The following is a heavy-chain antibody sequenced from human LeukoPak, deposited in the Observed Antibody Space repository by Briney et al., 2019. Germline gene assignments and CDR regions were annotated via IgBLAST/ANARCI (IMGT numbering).Heavy chain of an antibody. Sequence: LETLSLTCAVYGGSFSGYYWSWIRQPPGKGLEWIGEINHSGSTNYNPSLKSRVTISVDTSKNQFSLKLSSVTAADTAVYYCARGGKTYGGNPSYYFDYWGQGTLVTVSS. CDR2: INHSGST. J-gene: IGHJ4*02. V-gene: IGHV4-34*01. CDR1: GGSFSGYY. D-gene: IGHD4-23*01. CDR3: ARGGKTYGGNPSYYFDY.